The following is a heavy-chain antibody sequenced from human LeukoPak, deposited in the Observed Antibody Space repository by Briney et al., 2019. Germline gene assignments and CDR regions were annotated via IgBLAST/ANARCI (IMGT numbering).Heavy chain of an antibody. V-gene: IGHV1-2*02. J-gene: IGHJ6*03. CDR2: INPNSGGT. CDR1: GYTFTGYY. Sequence: ASVKVSCKASGYTFTGYYMHWVRQAPGQGLEWMGWINPNSGGTNYAQKFQGRVTMTRDTSISTAYMELSRLRPDDTAVYYCARDSSSSYYCYYYMDVWGKGTTVTVSS. CDR3: ARDSSSSYYCYYYMDV. D-gene: IGHD6-13*01.